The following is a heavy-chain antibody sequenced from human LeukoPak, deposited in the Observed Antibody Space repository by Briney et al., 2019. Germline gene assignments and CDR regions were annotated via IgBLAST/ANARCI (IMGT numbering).Heavy chain of an antibody. CDR1: GGPFSDYY. J-gene: IGHJ4*02. V-gene: IGHV4-34*01. CDR2: INHSGST. D-gene: IGHD1-26*01. CDR3: ARGLSGSYFWAY. Sequence: PSETLSLTCAVSGGPFSDYYWTWIRQPRGKGLEWIGEINHSGSTNYNPSLKSRVTMSVDTSKNQFSLKLNSVTAADTAVYYCARGLSGSYFWAYWGQGTLVTVSS.